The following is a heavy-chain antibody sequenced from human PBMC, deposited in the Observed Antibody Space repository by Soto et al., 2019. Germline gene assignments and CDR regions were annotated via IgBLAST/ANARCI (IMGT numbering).Heavy chain of an antibody. Sequence: GGSLRLSCAASGFTFSSYAMHWVRQAPGKGLEWVAVISYDGSNKYYADSVKGRFTISRDNSKNTLYLQMNSLRAEDTAVYYCARESDAFDIWGQGTMVTVSS. CDR2: ISYDGSNK. CDR3: ARESDAFDI. CDR1: GFTFSSYA. V-gene: IGHV3-30-3*01. J-gene: IGHJ3*02.